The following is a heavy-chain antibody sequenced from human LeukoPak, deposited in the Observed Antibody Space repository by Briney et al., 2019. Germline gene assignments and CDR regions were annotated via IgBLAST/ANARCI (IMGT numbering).Heavy chain of an antibody. D-gene: IGHD6-19*01. CDR3: ATLGSSYGGWSVFDY. CDR1: GGTFSSYA. V-gene: IGHV1-69*04. Sequence: SVKVSYKASGGTFSSYAISWVRQAPGQGLEWMGRIIPILGIANYAQKFQGRVTITADKSTSTAYMELSSLRSEDTAVYYCATLGSSYGGWSVFDYWGQGTLVTVSS. CDR2: IIPILGIA. J-gene: IGHJ4*02.